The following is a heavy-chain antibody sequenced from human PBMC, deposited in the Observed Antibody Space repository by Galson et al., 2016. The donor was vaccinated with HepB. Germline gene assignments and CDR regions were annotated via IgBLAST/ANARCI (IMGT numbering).Heavy chain of an antibody. CDR2: ISVGGGST. Sequence: SLRLSCAAPGFTFSDSAMNWVRQAPGKGLEWVSSISVGGGSTYYADAVKGRLTISRDNSKNTLYLQMNSLRAEDTARYYCAKGRLAARGRCDYWGQGNLVTVSS. D-gene: IGHD6-13*01. J-gene: IGHJ4*02. CDR3: AKGRLAARGRCDY. V-gene: IGHV3-23*01. CDR1: GFTFSDSA.